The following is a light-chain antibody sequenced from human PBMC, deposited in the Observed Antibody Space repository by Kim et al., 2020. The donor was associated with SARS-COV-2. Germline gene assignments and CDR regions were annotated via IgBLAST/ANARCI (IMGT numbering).Light chain of an antibody. CDR3: QQFNSYPIT. J-gene: IGKJ5*01. Sequence: ASVGDRVTITCRASQGISSALAWYQWKPWKAPKLLIYDASNLESGVPSRFSGSGSGTDFTLTISSLQPEDFATYYCQQFNSYPITFGQGTRLEIK. CDR2: DAS. V-gene: IGKV1-13*02. CDR1: QGISSA.